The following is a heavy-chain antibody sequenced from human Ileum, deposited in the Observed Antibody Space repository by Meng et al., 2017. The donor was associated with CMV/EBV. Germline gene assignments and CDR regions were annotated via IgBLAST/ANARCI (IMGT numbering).Heavy chain of an antibody. CDR2: IFYSGST. J-gene: IGHJ5*02. V-gene: IGHV4-39*07. CDR3: ARDLVGFLEGFDP. CDR1: GGSITTNKYY. Sequence: RQQPEQGPGLVKPLETLPLTCSVSGGSITTNKYYWGWIRQPPGKGLEWIGSIFYSGSTYYKPSLKSRVTISRDTSKNQFSLKLTSVTAADTAVYFCARDLVGFLEGFDPWGQGTLVTVSS. D-gene: IGHD3-3*01.